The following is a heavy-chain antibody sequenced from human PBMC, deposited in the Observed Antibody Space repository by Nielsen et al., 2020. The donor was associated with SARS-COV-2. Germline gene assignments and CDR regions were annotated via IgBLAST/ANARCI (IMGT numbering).Heavy chain of an antibody. Sequence: GESLKISCAASGFTFSSYAMHWVRQAPGKGLEWVAVISYDGSNKYYADSVKGRFTISRDNSKNTLYLQMNSLRAEDTAVYYCARDIGYCSGGSCYSGGHWFDPWGQGTLVTVSS. CDR1: GFTFSSYA. J-gene: IGHJ5*02. CDR2: ISYDGSNK. D-gene: IGHD2-15*01. V-gene: IGHV3-30-3*01. CDR3: ARDIGYCSGGSCYSGGHWFDP.